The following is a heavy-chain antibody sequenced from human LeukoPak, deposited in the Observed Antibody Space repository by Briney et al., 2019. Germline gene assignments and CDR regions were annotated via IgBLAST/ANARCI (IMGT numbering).Heavy chain of an antibody. V-gene: IGHV3-30*02. Sequence: GGSLRLSCAASGFIFSSYGMHWVRQAPDKGLEWVAFIRYDGSSKYYADSVKGRFTISRDNSKNTLYLQMNGLRAEDTAMYYCAKVSLNMVNDAFDIWGQGTMVSVSS. D-gene: IGHD4/OR15-4a*01. CDR2: IRYDGSSK. CDR3: AKVSLNMVNDAFDI. J-gene: IGHJ3*02. CDR1: GFIFSSYG.